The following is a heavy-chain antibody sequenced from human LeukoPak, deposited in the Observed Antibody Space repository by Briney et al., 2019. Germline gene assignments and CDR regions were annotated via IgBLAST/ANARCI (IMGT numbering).Heavy chain of an antibody. D-gene: IGHD6-6*01. CDR3: AREKAALMFDY. J-gene: IGHJ4*02. Sequence: GGSLRLSCAASGFTFSSYSMNWVRQAPGKGLEWVANIKQDGSEKNYVDSVKGRFTISRDNAKNSLYLQMNSLRAEDTAVYYCAREKAALMFDYWGQGTLVTVSS. CDR1: GFTFSSYS. V-gene: IGHV3-7*01. CDR2: IKQDGSEK.